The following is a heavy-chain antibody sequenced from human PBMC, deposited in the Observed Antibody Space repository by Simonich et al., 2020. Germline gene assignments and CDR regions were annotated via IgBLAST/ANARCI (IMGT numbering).Heavy chain of an antibody. CDR3: ARNRLDY. CDR2: INSDGSST. J-gene: IGHJ4*02. V-gene: IGHV3-74*01. CDR1: GFTFSSYW. Sequence: EVPLVESGGGLVQPGGSLRLSCAASGFTFSSYWMDWVRQAPGKGLVLVSRINSDGSSTSEADSVKVRFTISRDNAKNTLYLQMNSLRAEDTAVYYCARNRLDYWGQGTLVTVSS.